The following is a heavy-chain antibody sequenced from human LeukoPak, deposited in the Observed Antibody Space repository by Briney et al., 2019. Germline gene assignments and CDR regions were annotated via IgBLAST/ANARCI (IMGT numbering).Heavy chain of an antibody. Sequence: SETLSLTCAVYGGSFSGHYWSWIRQPPGKGLEWIGEINHSGSTDYNPFLKSRVTISVDTSRNQLSLKLSSVTAADTAVYYCAGEPGYCSGDSCYGGWFDPWGQGTLVTVSS. CDR1: GGSFSGHY. D-gene: IGHD2-15*01. CDR3: AGEPGYCSGDSCYGGWFDP. V-gene: IGHV4-34*01. J-gene: IGHJ5*02. CDR2: INHSGST.